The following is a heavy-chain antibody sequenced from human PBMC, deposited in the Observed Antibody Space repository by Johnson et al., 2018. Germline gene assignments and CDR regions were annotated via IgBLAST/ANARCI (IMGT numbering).Heavy chain of an antibody. CDR3: ARGQREYGAMDV. Sequence: VQLRESGGGLVQPGGSLRLSCAASGFTFSSYWMHWVRQAPGRGLVWVSRFNSDGGITTYADSVKGRFTISRDNAKNTLYLQMNSLRADDTAVYYCARGQREYGAMDVWGQGTTVTVSS. J-gene: IGHJ6*02. V-gene: IGHV3-74*01. D-gene: IGHD4-17*01. CDR2: FNSDGGIT. CDR1: GFTFSSYW.